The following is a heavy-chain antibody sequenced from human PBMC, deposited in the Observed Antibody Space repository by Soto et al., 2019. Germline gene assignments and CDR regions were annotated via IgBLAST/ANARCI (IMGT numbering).Heavy chain of an antibody. J-gene: IGHJ4*02. CDR2: IDGSGGDT. CDR3: VKETVAAAYVETSPFDF. D-gene: IGHD2-15*01. Sequence: EVQLLESGGGLFKPGGSLRLSCAASGFTFSSYAMGGARQAPGTGWGGVSVIDGSGGDTSFADSVKGRFTISRDNSKNTLYLHMNSLRAEDTARYYCVKETVAAAYVETSPFDFWGQGTLVTVSS. V-gene: IGHV3-23*01. CDR1: GFTFSSYA.